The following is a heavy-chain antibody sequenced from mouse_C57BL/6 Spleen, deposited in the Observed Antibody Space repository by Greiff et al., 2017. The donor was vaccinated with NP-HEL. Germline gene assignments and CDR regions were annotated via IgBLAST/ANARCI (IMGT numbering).Heavy chain of an antibody. CDR3: ARLCDGNYFDY. CDR1: GYTFTSYW. Sequence: VQLQQPGAELVMPGASVKLSCKASGYTFTSYWMHWVKQRPGQGLEWIGEIDPSDSYTNYNQKFKGKSTLTVDKSSSTAYMQLSSLTSEDSAVYYCARLCDGNYFDYWGQGTTLTVSS. D-gene: IGHD2-1*01. CDR2: IDPSDSYT. V-gene: IGHV1-69*01. J-gene: IGHJ2*01.